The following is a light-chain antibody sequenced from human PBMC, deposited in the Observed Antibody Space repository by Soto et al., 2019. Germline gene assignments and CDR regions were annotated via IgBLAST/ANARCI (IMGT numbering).Light chain of an antibody. Sequence: ALTQPASVSGSPGQSITISCTGTSSDVGGYNYVSWYQQHPGKAPKLMIYEVSNRPSGVSNRFSGSKSGNTASLTISGLQAEDEADYYSSSYTSSSTLVFGTGTKVTVL. V-gene: IGLV2-14*01. CDR1: SSDVGGYNY. J-gene: IGLJ1*01. CDR3: SSYTSSSTLV. CDR2: EVS.